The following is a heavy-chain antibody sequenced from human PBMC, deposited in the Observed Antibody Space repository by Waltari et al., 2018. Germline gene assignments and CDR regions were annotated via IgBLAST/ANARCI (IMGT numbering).Heavy chain of an antibody. CDR2: IYTTGRT. D-gene: IGHD3-22*01. CDR3: ARSGYDSTEGWVDP. J-gene: IGHJ5*02. V-gene: IGHV4-61*02. CDR1: GASVSGGSYF. Sequence: QVQLQESGPGLVKPSQTLSLTCTVSGASVSGGSYFWNWIRQPAGKGLEWIARIYTTGRTDYNPSLQSRVTISADTSKNELSLKMSSVTAADTAVYYCARSGYDSTEGWVDPWGPGTLVTVSS.